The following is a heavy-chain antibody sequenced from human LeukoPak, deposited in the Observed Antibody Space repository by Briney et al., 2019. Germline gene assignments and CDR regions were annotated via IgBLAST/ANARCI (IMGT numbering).Heavy chain of an antibody. CDR3: ARENTVVVPAAITYYYNGMDV. J-gene: IGHJ6*02. CDR2: IKQDGSEK. V-gene: IGHV3-7*01. CDR1: GFTFSSYW. Sequence: GGSLRLSCAASGFTFSSYWMSWVRQAPGKGLEWVANIKQDGSEKYYVDSVKGRFTISRVNAKNSLYLQMNSLRAEDTAVYYCARENTVVVPAAITYYYNGMDVWGQGTTVTVSS. D-gene: IGHD2-2*02.